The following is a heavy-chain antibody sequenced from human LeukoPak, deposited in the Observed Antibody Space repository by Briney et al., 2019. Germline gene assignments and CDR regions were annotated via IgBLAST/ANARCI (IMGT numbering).Heavy chain of an antibody. D-gene: IGHD3-22*01. J-gene: IGHJ4*02. Sequence: PGGSLRLSCAASGFTFSSYAMSWVRQAPGKGLEWVSAISGSGGSTYYADSVKGRFTISRDNSKNTLYLQMNSLRAEDTAAYYCAKYYDSSGYFSYFDYWGQGTLVTVSS. CDR3: AKYYDSSGYFSYFDY. CDR1: GFTFSSYA. CDR2: ISGSGGST. V-gene: IGHV3-23*01.